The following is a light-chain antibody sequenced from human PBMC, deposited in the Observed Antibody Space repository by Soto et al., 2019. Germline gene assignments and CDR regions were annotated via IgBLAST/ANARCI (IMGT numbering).Light chain of an antibody. Sequence: EKVMTQSPATLSVSPGERATLSCRASENIKNRLAWYQQKPGQGPRLLIYDAFTRATDIPARFSGSASGTEFTLTISILHSEDSVFCYCQQYDDGTLTLGGGTKV. J-gene: IGKJ4*01. CDR1: ENIKNR. V-gene: IGKV3-15*01. CDR2: DAF. CDR3: QQYDDGTLT.